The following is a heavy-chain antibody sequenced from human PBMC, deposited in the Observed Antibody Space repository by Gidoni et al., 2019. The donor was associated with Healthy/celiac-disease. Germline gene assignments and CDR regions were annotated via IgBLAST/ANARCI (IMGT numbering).Heavy chain of an antibody. CDR1: GFTFSSYS. J-gene: IGHJ6*02. V-gene: IGHV3-21*01. CDR3: ASYNNYYDPGMDV. Sequence: EVQLVESGGGLVKPGGSLRLSCAASGFTFSSYSMNWVRQAPGKGLEWVSSISSSSSYIYYADSVKGRFTISRDNAKNSLYLQMNSLRAEDTAVYYCASYNNYYDPGMDVWGQGTTVTVSS. D-gene: IGHD3-22*01. CDR2: ISSSSSYI.